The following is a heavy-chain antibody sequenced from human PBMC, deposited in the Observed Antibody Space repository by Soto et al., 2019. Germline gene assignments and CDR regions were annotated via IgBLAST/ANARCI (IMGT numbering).Heavy chain of an antibody. D-gene: IGHD6-6*01. CDR3: ARPAREYDNSPGYLDY. CDR1: GYIFSNYW. Sequence: SLKISCQGSGYIFSNYWIGWVRQMPGKGLEWMGIIYPDDSDTRYSPAFNGQVTISVDQSSATAFLQWNSLKASDTAMYFCARPAREYDNSPGYLDYWGQGTQVTLSS. V-gene: IGHV5-51*01. J-gene: IGHJ4*02. CDR2: IYPDDSDT.